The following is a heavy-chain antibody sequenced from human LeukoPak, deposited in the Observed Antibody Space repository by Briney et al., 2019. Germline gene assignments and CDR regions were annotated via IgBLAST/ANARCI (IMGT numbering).Heavy chain of an antibody. D-gene: IGHD3-22*01. CDR1: GYTFTSYY. CDR2: INPSGGST. V-gene: IGHV1-46*01. Sequence: ASVKVSCKASGYTFTSYYMHWVRQAPGQGLEWMGIINPSGGSTSYAQKFQGRVTMTRDMSTSTVYMELSSLRSEDTAVYYCAREVASGNYYYDSSGYYYWGQGTLVTVSS. J-gene: IGHJ4*02. CDR3: AREVASGNYYYDSSGYYY.